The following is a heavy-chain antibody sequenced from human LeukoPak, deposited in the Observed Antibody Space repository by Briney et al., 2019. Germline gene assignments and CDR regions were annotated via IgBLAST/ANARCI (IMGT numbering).Heavy chain of an antibody. J-gene: IGHJ3*02. CDR2: ISGSGGST. CDR3: AKDRDSGWYDWGAFDI. Sequence: GGSLRLSCAASGFTFSSYAMSWVRQAPGKGLEWVSAISGSGGSTYYADSVKSRFTISRDNSKNTLYLQMNSLRAEDTAVYYCAKDRDSGWYDWGAFDIWGQGTMVTVSS. D-gene: IGHD6-19*01. V-gene: IGHV3-23*01. CDR1: GFTFSSYA.